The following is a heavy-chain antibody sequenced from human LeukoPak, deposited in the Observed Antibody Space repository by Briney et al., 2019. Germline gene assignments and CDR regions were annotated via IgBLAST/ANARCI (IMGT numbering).Heavy chain of an antibody. CDR2: IDSGGSST. D-gene: IGHD6-19*01. J-gene: IGHJ4*02. Sequence: GGSLRLSCAASGFTFSSYSMHWVRQAPGKGLVWVSRIDSGGSSTGYADSVKGRFTISRDNSKNTLYLQMNSLRAEDTAVYYCAREGYSSGWSFDYWGQGTLVTVSS. V-gene: IGHV3-74*01. CDR1: GFTFSSYS. CDR3: AREGYSSGWSFDY.